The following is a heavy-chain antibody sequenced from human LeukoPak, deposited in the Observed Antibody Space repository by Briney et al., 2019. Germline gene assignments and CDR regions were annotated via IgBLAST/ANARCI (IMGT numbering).Heavy chain of an antibody. D-gene: IGHD6-13*01. CDR3: ARGLYSSSWSHQYYFDY. CDR2: ISAYNGNT. J-gene: IGHJ4*02. Sequence: GASVKVSCKASGYTFTSYGISWVRQAPGQGLEWMGWISAYNGNTNYAQKLQGRVTMTTDTSTSTANMELRSLRSDDTAVYYCARGLYSSSWSHQYYFDYWGQGTLVTVSS. V-gene: IGHV1-18*04. CDR1: GYTFTSYG.